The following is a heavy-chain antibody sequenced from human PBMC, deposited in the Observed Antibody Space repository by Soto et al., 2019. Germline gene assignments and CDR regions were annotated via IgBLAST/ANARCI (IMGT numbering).Heavy chain of an antibody. CDR2: IYYSGST. D-gene: IGHD6-13*01. CDR1: GGSISSGGYY. J-gene: IGHJ6*02. Sequence: SETLSLTCTVSGGSISSGGYYWSWIRQHPGKGLEFIGYIYYSGSTYYNPSLKSRVTISVDTSKNQFSLKLSSVTAADTAVYYCARCRRWNSSPRSCGMDVWGQGTTVTVSS. V-gene: IGHV4-31*03. CDR3: ARCRRWNSSPRSCGMDV.